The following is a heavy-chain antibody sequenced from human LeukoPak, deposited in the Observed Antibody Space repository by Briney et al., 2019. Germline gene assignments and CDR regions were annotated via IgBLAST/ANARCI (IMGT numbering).Heavy chain of an antibody. J-gene: IGHJ5*02. CDR1: GFTFSNAW. V-gene: IGHV3-15*01. CDR2: IKRKIDGGTT. CDR3: AKGRGEGYYGLT. Sequence: GGSLRLSCAASGFTFSNAWMNWVRQAPGKGLEWVGRIKRKIDGGTTDYAAPVKGRFTISKDDSKNTLYLQMNSLRAEDTAVYYCAKGRGEGYYGLTWGQGTLVTVSS. D-gene: IGHD3-10*01.